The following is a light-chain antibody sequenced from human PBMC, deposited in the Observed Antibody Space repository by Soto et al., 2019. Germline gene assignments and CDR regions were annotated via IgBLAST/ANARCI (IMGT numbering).Light chain of an antibody. CDR2: EVS. V-gene: IGLV2-14*01. CDR1: ISYVCAYNY. Sequence: QSLLAQPASVSGSPGQSITISFTGSISYVCAYNYVSWFQQHPGKAPKLMIYEVSNRPSGFSNLFSGSKSGNTASLTISGLQAEDEADYYCSSYKSSTTYTYVLGTWTKVPVL. CDR3: SSYKSSTTYTYV. J-gene: IGLJ1*01.